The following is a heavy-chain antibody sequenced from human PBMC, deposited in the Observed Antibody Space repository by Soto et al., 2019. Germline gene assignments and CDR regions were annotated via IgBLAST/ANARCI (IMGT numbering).Heavy chain of an antibody. D-gene: IGHD5-12*01. V-gene: IGHV3-30-3*01. CDR2: ISYDGSNK. CDR1: GFTFSSYA. CDR3: AREDLDGYNSLDY. J-gene: IGHJ4*02. Sequence: QVQLVESGGGVVQPGRSLRLSCAASGFTFSSYAMHWVRQAPGKGLEWVAVISYDGSNKYYADSVKGRFTISRDNSKNTLYLQMNSLRAEDTAVYYCAREDLDGYNSLDYWGQGTLVTVSS.